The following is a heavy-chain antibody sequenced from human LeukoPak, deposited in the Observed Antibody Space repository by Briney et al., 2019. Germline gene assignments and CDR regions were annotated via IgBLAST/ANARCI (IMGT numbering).Heavy chain of an antibody. CDR3: ARTHGYYYGMDV. CDR2: IYYSGST. V-gene: IGHV4-61*05. Sequence: SETLSLTCTVSGGSISSSSYYWGWIRQPPGKGLEWIGYIYYSGSTNYNPSLKSRVTISVDTSKNQFSLKLSSVTAADTAVYYCARTHGYYYGMDVWGKGTTVTVSS. CDR1: GGSISSSSYY. J-gene: IGHJ6*04.